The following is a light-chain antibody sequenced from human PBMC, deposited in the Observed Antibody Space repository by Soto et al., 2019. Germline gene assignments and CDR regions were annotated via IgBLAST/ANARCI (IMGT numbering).Light chain of an antibody. Sequence: QAVVTQPPSASGTPGQRVTISCSGSSSNIGSSPVYWHQQLPGTAPKLLIYRNDQRPSAVPDRFSGSKSGTSASLAISGLRSEDEADYYCASWDDSLSAVVFGGGTKLTVL. CDR2: RND. J-gene: IGLJ2*01. CDR1: SSNIGSSP. V-gene: IGLV1-47*01. CDR3: ASWDDSLSAVV.